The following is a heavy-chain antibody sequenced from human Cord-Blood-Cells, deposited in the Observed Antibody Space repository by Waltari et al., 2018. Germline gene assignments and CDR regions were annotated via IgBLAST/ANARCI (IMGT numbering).Heavy chain of an antibody. J-gene: IGHJ5*02. CDR3: ARGSLPAAIEYNWFDP. CDR1: GGPISSGCSY. CDR2: IYYSGST. D-gene: IGHD2-2*02. Sequence: QVQLQESGPGLVKPSQTLSPTCTVPGGPISSGCSYRSLIRQHPGKGLGWIGYIYYSGSTYYNPSLKSRVTISVDTSKNQFSLKLSSVTAADTAVYYCARGSLPAAIEYNWFDPWGQGTLVTVSS. V-gene: IGHV4-31*03.